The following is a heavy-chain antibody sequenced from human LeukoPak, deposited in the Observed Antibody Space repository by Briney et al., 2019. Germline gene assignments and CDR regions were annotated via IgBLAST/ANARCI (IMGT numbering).Heavy chain of an antibody. CDR2: ISAYNGNT. J-gene: IGHJ4*02. D-gene: IGHD3-22*01. Sequence: ASVKVSCKASGYTFSSYGISWVRQAPGQGLEWMGWISAYNGNTKYAQKLQGRVTMTTDTYTSTAYMELRSLRSDDTAVYRCARWADDSSGNYFDLWGGGTGVSVS. CDR1: GYTFSSYG. V-gene: IGHV1-18*01. CDR3: ARWADDSSGNYFDL.